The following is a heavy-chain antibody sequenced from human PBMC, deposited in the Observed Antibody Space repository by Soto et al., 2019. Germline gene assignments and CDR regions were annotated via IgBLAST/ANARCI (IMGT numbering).Heavy chain of an antibody. Sequence: QVQLQQSGPGLVKPSQTLSLTCDISGDSVSTNTATWDWIRQSPSRGLKWLGRTYYRSRRFRYYAVSVKSRITITPDTFIYQYSLHLTSVTPDDTAVYYCVRLIGNSWLDSWGQGTLVTVSS. J-gene: IGHJ5*01. CDR1: GDSVSTNTAT. CDR3: VRLIGNSWLDS. V-gene: IGHV6-1*01. CDR2: TYYRSRRFR. D-gene: IGHD2-8*01.